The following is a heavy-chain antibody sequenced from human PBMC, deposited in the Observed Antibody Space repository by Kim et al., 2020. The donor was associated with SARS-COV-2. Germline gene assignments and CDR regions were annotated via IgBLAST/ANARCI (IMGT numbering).Heavy chain of an antibody. D-gene: IGHD3-3*01. CDR2: INAGNGNT. CDR3: ARGRITIFGSGDNWFDP. CDR1: GYTFTSYA. V-gene: IGHV1-3*01. J-gene: IGHJ5*02. Sequence: ASVKVSCQASGYTFTSYAMHWVRQAPGQRLEWMGWINAGNGNTKYSQKFQGRVTITRDTSASTAYMELSSLRSEDTAVYYCARGRITIFGSGDNWFDPWGQGTLVTVSS.